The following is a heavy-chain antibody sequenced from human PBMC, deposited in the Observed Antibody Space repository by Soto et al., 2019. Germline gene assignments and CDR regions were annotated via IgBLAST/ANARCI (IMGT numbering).Heavy chain of an antibody. V-gene: IGHV3-30-3*01. Sequence: GGSLRLSCAASGFIFSSYPMHWVRQAPGKGLEWVAVISFDGSNKSYADSVKGRFTISRDNSKNTLYLLMNSLRAEDTAVYYCARDLRPPDDYGSGGYSPYIWGQGTMVTVSS. J-gene: IGHJ3*02. CDR1: GFIFSSYP. D-gene: IGHD3-22*01. CDR2: ISFDGSNK. CDR3: ARDLRPPDDYGSGGYSPYI.